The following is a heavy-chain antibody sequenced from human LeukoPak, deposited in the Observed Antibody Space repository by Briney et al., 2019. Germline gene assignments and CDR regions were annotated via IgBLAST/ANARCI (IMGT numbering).Heavy chain of an antibody. D-gene: IGHD1-7*01. J-gene: IGHJ6*02. V-gene: IGHV1-69*13. CDR3: ARRGSITGTTRYYYYGMDV. CDR1: GGTFSSYA. CDR2: IIPIFGTA. Sequence: SVKVSCKASGGTFSSYAISWVRQAPGQGLEWMGGIIPIFGTANYAQKFQGRVTITADESTSTAYMELSSLRSEDTAVYYCARRGSITGTTRYYYYGMDVWGQGTTVTVSS.